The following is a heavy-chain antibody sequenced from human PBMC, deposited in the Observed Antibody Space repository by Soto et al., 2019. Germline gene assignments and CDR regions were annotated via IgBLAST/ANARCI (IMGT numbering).Heavy chain of an antibody. D-gene: IGHD6-13*01. J-gene: IGHJ5*02. Sequence: GASVKVSCKASGYTFTGYYMHGVRQAPGQGLEWMGWINPNSGGTNYAQKFQGWVTMTRDTSISTSYMELSRLRSDDTAVYYCAGDNRFRSTWYAFDPWGQGTLVTVSS. CDR2: INPNSGGT. CDR3: AGDNRFRSTWYAFDP. V-gene: IGHV1-2*04. CDR1: GYTFTGYY.